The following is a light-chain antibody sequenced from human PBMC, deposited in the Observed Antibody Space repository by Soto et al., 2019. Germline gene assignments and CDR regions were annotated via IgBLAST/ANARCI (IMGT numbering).Light chain of an antibody. J-gene: IGLJ7*01. CDR3: GTWDSSLTPVI. Sequence: QSVLTQPPSVSAAPGQKVTISCSGSSSNIGNNYVSWYQQLPGTAPKLLIYENNKRPSGIPDRFSGSKSGTSATLSITGLQTGDEADYYCGTWDSSLTPVIFGGGTQLTVL. CDR2: ENN. CDR1: SSNIGNNY. V-gene: IGLV1-51*02.